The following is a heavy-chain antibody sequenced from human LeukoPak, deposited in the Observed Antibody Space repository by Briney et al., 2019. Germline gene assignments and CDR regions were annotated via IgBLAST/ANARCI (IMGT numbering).Heavy chain of an antibody. CDR2: MNPNSGNT. J-gene: IGHJ4*02. D-gene: IGHD3-22*01. Sequence: ASVKVSCKASGYTFTSYDINWVRQATGQGLEWMGWMNPNSGNTGYAQKFQGRVTMTRNASIGTAYMELSSLRSEDTAVYYCARVQSYYYDSSGYYYDYWGQGTLVTVSS. V-gene: IGHV1-8*01. CDR1: GYTFTSYD. CDR3: ARVQSYYYDSSGYYYDY.